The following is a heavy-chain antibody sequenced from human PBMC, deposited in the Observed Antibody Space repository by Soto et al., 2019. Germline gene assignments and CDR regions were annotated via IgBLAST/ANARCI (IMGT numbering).Heavy chain of an antibody. CDR1: GGSFSGYY. J-gene: IGHJ3*02. Sequence: QVQLQQWGAGLLKPSETLSLTCAVYGGSFSGYYWSWIRQPPGKGVEWIGESNHSGRTNYNPSLKSRVTISVDTSKNQFSLKLSSVTAADTALYYCARDLTYYYGSGSSDAFDIWGQGTMVTVSS. V-gene: IGHV4-34*01. CDR2: SNHSGRT. CDR3: ARDLTYYYGSGSSDAFDI. D-gene: IGHD3-10*01.